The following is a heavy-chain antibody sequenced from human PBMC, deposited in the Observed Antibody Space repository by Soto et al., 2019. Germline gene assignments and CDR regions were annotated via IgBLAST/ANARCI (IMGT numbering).Heavy chain of an antibody. J-gene: IGHJ4*02. V-gene: IGHV4-39*01. CDR2: IYYSGST. D-gene: IGHD3-9*01. CDR3: AISPREYYDILTGYRPVGY. CDR1: GGSISSSSYY. Sequence: SETLSLTCTVSGGSISSSSYYWGWIRQPPGKGLEWIGSIYYSGSTYYNPSLKSRVTISVDTSKNQFSLKLSSVTAADTAVYYCAISPREYYDILTGYRPVGYWGQGTLVTVSS.